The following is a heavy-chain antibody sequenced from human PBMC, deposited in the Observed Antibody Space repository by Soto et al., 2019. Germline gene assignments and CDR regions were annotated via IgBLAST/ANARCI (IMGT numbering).Heavy chain of an antibody. CDR3: ARDGASSSSDYFDY. J-gene: IGHJ4*02. Sequence: GGSLRLSCAASGFTFSSYGMHWVRQAPGKGLEWVAVIWYDGSNKYYADSVKGRFTISRDNSKNTLYLQMNSLRAEDTAVYYCARDGASSSSDYFDYWGQGTLVTVSS. D-gene: IGHD6-6*01. CDR1: GFTFSSYG. CDR2: IWYDGSNK. V-gene: IGHV3-33*01.